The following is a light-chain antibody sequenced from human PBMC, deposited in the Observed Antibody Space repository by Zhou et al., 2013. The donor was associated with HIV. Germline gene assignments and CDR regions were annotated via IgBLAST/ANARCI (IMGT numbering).Light chain of an antibody. V-gene: IGKV3-20*01. Sequence: EVVLTQSAATLSLSPGERATLSCRASQSVSNNYLAWYQQKGGQAPRLLIYGASARATGIPDRFSGSGSGTDFTLTISPLEPEDFALYYCQQYGSSPYTFGQGTKVGDQT. J-gene: IGKJ2*01. CDR1: QSVSNNY. CDR2: GAS. CDR3: QQYGSSPYT.